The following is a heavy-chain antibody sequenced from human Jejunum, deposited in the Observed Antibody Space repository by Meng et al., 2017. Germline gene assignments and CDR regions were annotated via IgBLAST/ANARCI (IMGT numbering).Heavy chain of an antibody. CDR2: ISASGNTI. V-gene: IGHV3-48*03. CDR1: GFTFSRSE. D-gene: IGHD3-16*01. J-gene: IGHJ4*02. Sequence: GGSLRLSCAATGFTFSRSEMNWVRQAPGKGLEWLSYISASGNTIYYADSVKGRFTISRDNAKNTLYLQLNSLRAEDTAVYYGARVALGVGALYWGQGTLVTVSS. CDR3: ARVALGVGALY.